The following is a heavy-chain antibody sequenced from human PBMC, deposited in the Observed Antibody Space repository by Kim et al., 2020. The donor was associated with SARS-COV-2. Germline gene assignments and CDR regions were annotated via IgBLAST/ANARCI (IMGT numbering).Heavy chain of an antibody. J-gene: IGHJ6*02. Sequence: GGSLRLSCAASGFTFSSYAMHWVRQAPGKGLEWVAVISYDGSNKYYADSVKGRFTISRDNSKNTLYLQMNSLRAEDTAVYYCARDRFWGYYDSSGYYYPPRAGDYGMDVWGQGTTVTVSS. V-gene: IGHV3-30*04. CDR1: GFTFSSYA. CDR2: ISYDGSNK. CDR3: ARDRFWGYYDSSGYYYPPRAGDYGMDV. D-gene: IGHD3-22*01.